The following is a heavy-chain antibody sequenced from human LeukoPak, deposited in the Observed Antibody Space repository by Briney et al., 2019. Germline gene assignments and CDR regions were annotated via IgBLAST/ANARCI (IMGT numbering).Heavy chain of an antibody. Sequence: ASVKVSCKASGYTFTSYGISWVRQAPGQGLDWMGWISAYNGNTNYAQKLQGRVTMTTDTSTSTAYMELRSLRSDDTAVYYCARVYCSGGSCYSSFGGYFDYWGQGTLVTVSS. CDR1: GYTFTSYG. CDR2: ISAYNGNT. V-gene: IGHV1-18*01. CDR3: ARVYCSGGSCYSSFGGYFDY. J-gene: IGHJ4*02. D-gene: IGHD2-15*01.